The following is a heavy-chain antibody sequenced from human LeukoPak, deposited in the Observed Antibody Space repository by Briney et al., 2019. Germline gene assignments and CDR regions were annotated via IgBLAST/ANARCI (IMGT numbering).Heavy chain of an antibody. J-gene: IGHJ4*02. CDR3: ARGGDYGDYLEH. V-gene: IGHV1-46*01. CDR1: VYTFSIYY. D-gene: IGHD4-17*01. CDR2: INPSGDAT. Sequence: ASVKVSCKASVYTFSIYYMHWLRQAPGQGLEWMGIINPSGDATAYAQRFQGRVTMTSETFTNTLYMELSSLRSEDTAVYYCARGGDYGDYLEHWGQGTLVTVSS.